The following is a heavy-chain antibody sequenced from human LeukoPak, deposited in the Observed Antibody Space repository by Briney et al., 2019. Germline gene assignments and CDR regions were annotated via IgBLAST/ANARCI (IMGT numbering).Heavy chain of an antibody. J-gene: IGHJ2*01. V-gene: IGHV1-18*01. CDR2: ISAYNGDT. CDR1: GYTFTSYG. Sequence: GASVKVSCKASGYTFTSYGISWGRQAPGQGLEWMGWISAYNGDTNYAQKLQGRVTMTTETSTSTAYKELRSLRSDDTAVYYCARDSRVVRGVISSSLIWYFDLWGRGTLVTVSS. D-gene: IGHD3-10*01. CDR3: ARDSRVVRGVISSSLIWYFDL.